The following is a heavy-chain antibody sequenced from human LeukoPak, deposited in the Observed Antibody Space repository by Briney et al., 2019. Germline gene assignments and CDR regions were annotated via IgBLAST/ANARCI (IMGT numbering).Heavy chain of an antibody. V-gene: IGHV4-59*01. CDR3: ARGGSRITMVRGVDNWFDP. CDR1: GGSISSYY. Sequence: PSETLSLTCAVSGGSISSYYWSWIRQPPGKGLEWIGYIYYSGSTNYNPSLKSRVTISVDTSKNQFSLKLSSVTAADTAVYYCARGGSRITMVRGVDNWFDPWGQGTLVTASS. CDR2: IYYSGST. D-gene: IGHD3-10*01. J-gene: IGHJ5*02.